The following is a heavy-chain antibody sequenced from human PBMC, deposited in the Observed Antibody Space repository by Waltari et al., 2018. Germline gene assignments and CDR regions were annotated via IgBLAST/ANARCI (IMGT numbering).Heavy chain of an antibody. CDR1: GFTFSSYE. V-gene: IGHV3-48*03. Sequence: EVQLVESGGGLVQPGGSLRLSCAASGFTFSSYEMNWVRQAPGKGREWVSYISSSGSTIYYADSVKGRFTISRDNAKNSLYLQMNSLRAEDTAVYYCARSVIAAAGDGRDYYYYMDVWGKGTTVTVSS. CDR2: ISSSGSTI. CDR3: ARSVIAAAGDGRDYYYYMDV. D-gene: IGHD6-13*01. J-gene: IGHJ6*03.